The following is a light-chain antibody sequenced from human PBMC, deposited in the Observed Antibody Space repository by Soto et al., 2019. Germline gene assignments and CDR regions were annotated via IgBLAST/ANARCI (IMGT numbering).Light chain of an antibody. Sequence: EILMTQSPATLSVSPGERATLSCRASQSVTSNLAWYQQKPGQAPRLLIYGASTRATGISARFSGSGSGTEFTLTISSLQSEDLAVYYCQQYNSWPPMYTFGQGTKLEIK. CDR3: QQYNSWPPMYT. J-gene: IGKJ2*01. CDR2: GAS. CDR1: QSVTSN. V-gene: IGKV3-15*01.